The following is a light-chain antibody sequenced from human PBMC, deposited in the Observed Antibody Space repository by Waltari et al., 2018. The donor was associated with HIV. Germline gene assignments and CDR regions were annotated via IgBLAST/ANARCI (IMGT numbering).Light chain of an antibody. Sequence: SSDLTQPPSLSVSPGQTATITCSGDSLPKQFGYWYQQKAGQAPVLIINKDRERPSGIPERVSGSSSGTTVTLTITEVQAEDEADYHCQSADSSGSFWVFGGGTKLTVL. CDR3: QSADSSGSFWV. CDR2: KDR. J-gene: IGLJ3*02. V-gene: IGLV3-25*03. CDR1: SLPKQF.